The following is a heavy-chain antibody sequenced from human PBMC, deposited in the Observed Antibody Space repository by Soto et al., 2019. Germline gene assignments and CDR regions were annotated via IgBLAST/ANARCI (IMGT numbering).Heavy chain of an antibody. V-gene: IGHV3-66*01. CDR2: IYSGGST. CDR1: GFTVSSNY. Sequence: GGSLRLSCAASGFTVSSNYMSWVRQAPGKGLEWVSVIYSGGSTYYADSVKGRFTISRHNSKNTLYLQMNSLRAEDTAVYYCARGATEDYYYYYGMDVWGQGTTVTVSS. J-gene: IGHJ6*02. CDR3: ARGATEDYYYYYGMDV.